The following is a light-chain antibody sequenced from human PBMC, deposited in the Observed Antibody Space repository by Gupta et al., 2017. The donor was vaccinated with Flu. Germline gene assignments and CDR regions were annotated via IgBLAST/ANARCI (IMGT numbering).Light chain of an antibody. Sequence: PSTLSASVGDRVSITCRASQRIRNWMAWYQQKPGKAPSLLIYMASTVESGVPERFSGSGSGTEFTLTISSLQPDDFATYYCQHEDNSSVTFGQGTKVDI. J-gene: IGKJ1*01. CDR1: QRIRNW. CDR2: MAS. CDR3: QHEDNSSVT. V-gene: IGKV1-5*03.